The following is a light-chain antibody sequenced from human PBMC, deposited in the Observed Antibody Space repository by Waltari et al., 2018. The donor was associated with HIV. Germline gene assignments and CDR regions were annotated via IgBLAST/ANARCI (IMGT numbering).Light chain of an antibody. Sequence: DIVMTQYPDSLAVSLGERATINCKSSQSVIYSSNNKNYLSWFQQKPGQPPRLLIYWASTRETGVPDRFSGGGSGTDFTLTISSLQAEDVAVYYCQQYYSTPFTFGPGTRVDIK. V-gene: IGKV4-1*01. CDR2: WAS. CDR3: QQYYSTPFT. J-gene: IGKJ3*01. CDR1: QSVIYSSNNKNY.